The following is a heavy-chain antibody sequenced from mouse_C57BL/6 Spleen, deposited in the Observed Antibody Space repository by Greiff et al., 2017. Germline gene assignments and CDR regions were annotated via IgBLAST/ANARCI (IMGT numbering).Heavy chain of an antibody. CDR3: ARRGITTVVAPGDY. D-gene: IGHD1-1*01. CDR1: GFTFSDYY. V-gene: IGHV5-12*01. CDR2: ISNGGGST. J-gene: IGHJ4*01. Sequence: DVMLVESGGGLVQPGGSLKLSCAASGFTFSDYYMYWVRQTPEKRLEWVAYISNGGGSTYYPDTVKGRFTISRDNAKNTLYLQMSRLKSEDTAMYYCARRGITTVVAPGDYWGQGTSVTVSS.